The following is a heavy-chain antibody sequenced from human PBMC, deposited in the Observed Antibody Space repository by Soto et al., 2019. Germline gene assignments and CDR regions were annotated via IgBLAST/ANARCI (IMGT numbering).Heavy chain of an antibody. J-gene: IGHJ4*02. CDR3: ARGPLYY. CDR1: GGSFSGYY. Sequence: SETLSLTCAVYGGSFSGYYWSWIRQPPGKGLEWIGEINHSGSTNYNPSLKSRVTISVDTPKNQFSLKLSSVTAADTAVYYCARGPLYYWGQGTRVTVSS. CDR2: INHSGST. V-gene: IGHV4-34*01.